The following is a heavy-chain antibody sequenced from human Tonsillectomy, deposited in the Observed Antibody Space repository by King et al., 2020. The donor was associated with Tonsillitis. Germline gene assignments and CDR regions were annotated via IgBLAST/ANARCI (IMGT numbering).Heavy chain of an antibody. CDR2: IYHTGRT. V-gene: IGHV4-4*02. CDR3: ARSPHYYDSSGYSWAFDM. CDR1: GGSISSSNW. Sequence: QLQESGPGLVKPSGTLSLTCAVSGGSISSSNWWSWVRQPPGKGLEWIGEIYHTGRTNYNPSLKSRVAISVDNSKNPFSLELTSVTAADTAVYYCARSPHYYDSSGYSWAFDMWGQGTMVTVSS. J-gene: IGHJ3*02. D-gene: IGHD3-22*01.